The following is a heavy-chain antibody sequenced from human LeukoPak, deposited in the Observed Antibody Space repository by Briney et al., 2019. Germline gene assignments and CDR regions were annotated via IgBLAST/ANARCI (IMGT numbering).Heavy chain of an antibody. V-gene: IGHV3-7*01. D-gene: IGHD3-10*01. Sequence: GGSLRLSCAASGFTVSSYWMSWVRQAPGKGLEWVANIKQDGSEKYYVDSVKGRFTISRDNAKNSLYLQMNSLRAEDTAVYYCARDYYYYDSGSYYTNIANWGQGTLVTVSS. J-gene: IGHJ4*02. CDR2: IKQDGSEK. CDR3: ARDYYYYDSGSYYTNIAN. CDR1: GFTVSSYW.